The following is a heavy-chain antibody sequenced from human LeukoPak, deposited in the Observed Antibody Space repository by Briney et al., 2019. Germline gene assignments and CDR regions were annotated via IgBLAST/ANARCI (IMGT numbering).Heavy chain of an antibody. V-gene: IGHV4-4*07. J-gene: IGHJ4*02. CDR1: GGSISSYY. CDR2: IYTSGST. Sequence: SSETLSLTCTVSGGSISSYYWSWIRQPAGKGLEWIGRIYTSGSTNYNPSLKSRVTMSVDTSKNQFSLKLSSVTAADTAVYYCAREGYSSSSPPYEYWGQGNLVTVSS. D-gene: IGHD6-6*01. CDR3: AREGYSSSSPPYEY.